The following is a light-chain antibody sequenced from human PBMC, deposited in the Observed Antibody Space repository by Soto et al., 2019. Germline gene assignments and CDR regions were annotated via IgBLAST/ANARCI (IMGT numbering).Light chain of an antibody. J-gene: IGKJ1*01. V-gene: IGKV1-5*03. CDR3: RQYETYLKT. CDR2: NAS. Sequence: DIQMTQSPSTLSWSVGDRVTITCRASQTISSWLACYQQKPGKAPKILIYNASTFKSAVTSRFIGSGSGTEFTLTISRVQPEDFATYYCRQYETYLKTFGQGTKVDIK. CDR1: QTISSW.